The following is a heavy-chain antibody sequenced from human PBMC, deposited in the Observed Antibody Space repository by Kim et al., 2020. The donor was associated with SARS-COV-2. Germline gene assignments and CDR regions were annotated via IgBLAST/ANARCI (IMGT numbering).Heavy chain of an antibody. CDR3: ARDLGRDGSGRGYYYGMDV. D-gene: IGHD3-10*01. J-gene: IGHJ6*02. V-gene: IGHV1-69*04. Sequence: SVKVSCKASGGTFSSYTISWVRQAPGQGLEWMGRIIPILGIANYAQKFQGRVTITADKSTSTAYMELSSLRSEDTAVYSCARDLGRDGSGRGYYYGMDVWGQGTTVTVSS. CDR2: IIPILGIA. CDR1: GGTFSSYT.